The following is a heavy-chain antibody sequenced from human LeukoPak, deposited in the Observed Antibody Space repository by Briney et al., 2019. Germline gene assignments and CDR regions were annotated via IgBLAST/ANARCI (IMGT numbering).Heavy chain of an antibody. Sequence: GGSLRLSCAASGFTFSRYSMNWVRQAPGKGLEWVSYISSSSSTIYYVDSVKGRFTISRDNAKNSLYLQMNSLRAEDTAVYYCARANHYDDYDYWGQGTLVTVSS. CDR2: ISSSSSTI. CDR3: ARANHYDDYDY. D-gene: IGHD4-17*01. CDR1: GFTFSRYS. V-gene: IGHV3-48*01. J-gene: IGHJ4*02.